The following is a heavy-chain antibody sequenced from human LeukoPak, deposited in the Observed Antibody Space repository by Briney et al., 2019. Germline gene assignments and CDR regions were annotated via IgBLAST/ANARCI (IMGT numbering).Heavy chain of an antibody. CDR2: IKQDGSEK. Sequence: GGSLRLSCAASRFSFSDYWMSWVRQAPGKGLEWVANIKQDGSEKYYVDSVKGRFTISRDNAKNSVYLQMNSLRAEDTAVYYCARWDYYGSGSYGGVGYWGQGTLVTVSS. CDR3: ARWDYYGSGSYGGVGY. V-gene: IGHV3-7*01. D-gene: IGHD3-10*01. J-gene: IGHJ4*02. CDR1: RFSFSDYW.